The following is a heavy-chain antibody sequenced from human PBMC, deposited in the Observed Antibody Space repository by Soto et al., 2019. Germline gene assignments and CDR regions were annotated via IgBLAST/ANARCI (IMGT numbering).Heavy chain of an antibody. V-gene: IGHV5-51*01. J-gene: IGHJ4*02. CDR1: GFTFTSYW. CDR2: IYPGDSDS. D-gene: IGHD2-2*01. CDR3: AKHEGYCSTTTCSNFDY. Sequence: RGESLKISCKGSGFTFTSYWIAWVRQMPGKGLEWMGIIYPGDSDSSYSPSFQGQVTISADKSINTAYLHWSSLKASYTAISYCAKHEGYCSTTTCSNFDYWGQGTLVTVSS.